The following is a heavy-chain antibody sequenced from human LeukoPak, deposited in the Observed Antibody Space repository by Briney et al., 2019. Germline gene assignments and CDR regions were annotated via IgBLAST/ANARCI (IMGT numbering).Heavy chain of an antibody. Sequence: SETLSLTCTVSGGSISSGGYYWSWIRQHPGKGLEWIGYIYYSGSTYYNPSLKSRVTISVDTSKNQFSLKLSSVTAADTAVYYCARDHPRITMIVVPGRYFDYWGQGTLVTVSS. J-gene: IGHJ4*02. V-gene: IGHV4-31*03. D-gene: IGHD3-22*01. CDR1: GGSISSGGYY. CDR3: ARDHPRITMIVVPGRYFDY. CDR2: IYYSGST.